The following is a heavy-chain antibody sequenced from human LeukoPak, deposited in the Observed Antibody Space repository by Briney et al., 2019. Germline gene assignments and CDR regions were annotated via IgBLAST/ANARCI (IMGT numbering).Heavy chain of an antibody. D-gene: IGHD3-16*01. CDR1: GGSFSGYC. CDR3: ATSLGSRPYYYYGMDV. Sequence: SETLSLTCAVYGGSFSGYCWSWIRQPPGKGLEWIGEINHSGSTNYNPSLKSRVTISVDTSKNQFSLKLSSVTAADTAVYYCATSLGSRPYYYYGMDVWGQGTTVTVSS. CDR2: INHSGST. J-gene: IGHJ6*02. V-gene: IGHV4-34*01.